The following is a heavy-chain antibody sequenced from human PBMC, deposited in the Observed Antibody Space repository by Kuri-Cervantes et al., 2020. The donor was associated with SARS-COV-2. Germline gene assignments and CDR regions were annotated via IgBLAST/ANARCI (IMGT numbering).Heavy chain of an antibody. D-gene: IGHD4-17*01. V-gene: IGHV3-23*01. CDR2: ISGRGDKT. Sequence: GESLKISCAASGIPTNTYDMTWVCQAAGKGLEWVSTISGRGDKTYYADSVKGRFTVSRDNAKNTVYLQMSSLGDDDTAVYYCARDYRTRANSWLHDYAPMDVWGQGTTVTVSS. J-gene: IGHJ6*02. CDR1: GIPTNTYD. CDR3: ARDYRTRANSWLHDYAPMDV.